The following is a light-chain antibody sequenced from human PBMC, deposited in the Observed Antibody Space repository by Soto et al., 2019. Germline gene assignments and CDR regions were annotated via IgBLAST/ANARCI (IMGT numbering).Light chain of an antibody. Sequence: EIVMTQSPATLSVSPGQRPTLSCMASQSVSSTLAWYQQKPGQAPRLIMYGASSRATGIPDRFSGSGSGTEFTLTISSLQSEDFAVYYGQQYNNWPPLTFGGGTKVDI. CDR1: QSVSST. CDR3: QQYNNWPPLT. V-gene: IGKV3D-15*01. CDR2: GAS. J-gene: IGKJ4*01.